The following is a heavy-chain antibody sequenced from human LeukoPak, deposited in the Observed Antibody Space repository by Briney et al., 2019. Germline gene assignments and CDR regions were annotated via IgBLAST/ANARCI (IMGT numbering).Heavy chain of an antibody. Sequence: GASVKVSCKASGYTFTSYCMHWVRQAPGQGLEWMGINNPSGGSTSYAQKFQGRVTMTRDTSTSTVYMELSSLRSEDTAVYYCARDQVVIQKYYYYGMDVWGQGTTVTVSS. CDR2: NNPSGGST. D-gene: IGHD3-22*01. CDR1: GYTFTSYC. J-gene: IGHJ6*02. V-gene: IGHV1-46*01. CDR3: ARDQVVIQKYYYYGMDV.